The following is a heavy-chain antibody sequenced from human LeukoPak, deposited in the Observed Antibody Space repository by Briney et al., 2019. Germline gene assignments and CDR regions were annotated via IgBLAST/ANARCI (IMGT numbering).Heavy chain of an antibody. Sequence: GGSLRLSCVASGFTFNNAWMNWVRQAPGKGLEWVSAISGSGDSTYYADSVKGRFTISRDNSKNTLYLQMNSLRAEDTAVYYCAKESHSGYSSSWYYPEYWGQGTLVTVSS. CDR2: ISGSGDST. V-gene: IGHV3-23*01. D-gene: IGHD6-13*01. CDR3: AKESHSGYSSSWYYPEY. CDR1: GFTFNNAW. J-gene: IGHJ4*02.